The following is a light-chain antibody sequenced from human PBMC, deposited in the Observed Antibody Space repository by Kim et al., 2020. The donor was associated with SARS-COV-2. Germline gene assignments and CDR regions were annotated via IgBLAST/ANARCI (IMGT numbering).Light chain of an antibody. V-gene: IGLV3-19*01. Sequence: AVGQTVSIKCRGDSLRRYYASWYQQKPGQPPDLVIYEKNNRPSGIPDRFSGSSSGNTASLTITGAQAEDEADYYCNSRESGVNHVVFGGGTQLTVL. J-gene: IGLJ3*02. CDR1: SLRRYY. CDR3: NSRESGVNHVV. CDR2: EKN.